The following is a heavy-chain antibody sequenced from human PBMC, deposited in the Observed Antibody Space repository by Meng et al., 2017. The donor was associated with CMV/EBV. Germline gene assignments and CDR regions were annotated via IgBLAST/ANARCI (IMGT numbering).Heavy chain of an antibody. Sequence: GESLKISCAASGFTFSAYWMSWVRQAPGKGLEWVANMKQDGSGKYYVDSVKGRFTISRDNAKNSLYLQMNSLRAEDTAVYYCARDLLYTSGGMDVWGQGTTVTVSS. CDR2: MKQDGSGK. CDR1: GFTFSAYW. CDR3: ARDLLYTSGGMDV. J-gene: IGHJ6*02. V-gene: IGHV3-7*01. D-gene: IGHD2-2*02.